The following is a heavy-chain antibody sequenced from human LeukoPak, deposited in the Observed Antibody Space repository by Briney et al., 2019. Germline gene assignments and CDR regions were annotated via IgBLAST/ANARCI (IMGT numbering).Heavy chain of an antibody. CDR1: GFSLSTSGMC. D-gene: IGHD3-22*01. CDR2: IDWDDDK. CDR3: ARIRPQYNYYDSSGYYPSSYYFDY. V-gene: IGHV2-70*01. J-gene: IGHJ4*02. Sequence: SGPTLVNPTQTLTLTCTFSGFSLSTSGMCVSWIRQPLGKALEWLALIDWDDDKYYSTSLKTRLTISKDTSKNQVVLTMTNMDPVDTATYYCARIRPQYNYYDSSGYYPSSYYFDYWGQGTLVTVSS.